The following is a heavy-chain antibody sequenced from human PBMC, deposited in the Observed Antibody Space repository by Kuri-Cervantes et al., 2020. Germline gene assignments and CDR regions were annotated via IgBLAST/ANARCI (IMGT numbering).Heavy chain of an antibody. CDR2: MNPDSGNP. CDR3: ASQLGILGSAFDI. V-gene: IGHV1-8*02. J-gene: IGHJ3*02. CDR1: VFAFTTYD. D-gene: IGHD7-27*01. Sequence: ASVKVSCKASVFAFTTYDIDWLRQATGQGLEWMGWMNPDSGNPGYAQKFQGRVTMTRDTSIRTAYMELGSLRSEDTAVYYCASQLGILGSAFDIWGQGTMVTVSS.